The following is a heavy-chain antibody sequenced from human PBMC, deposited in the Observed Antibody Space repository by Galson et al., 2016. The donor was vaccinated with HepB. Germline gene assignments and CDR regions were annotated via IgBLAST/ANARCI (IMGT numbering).Heavy chain of an antibody. V-gene: IGHV3-23*01. CDR1: GFSFSSYA. J-gene: IGHJ4*02. D-gene: IGHD6-19*01. CDR3: ARLSWQWLVPIFDY. Sequence: SLRLSCAVSGFSFSSYAMNWVRQAPGKGLEWVSVISGTSASIFYGDSVKGRFTISRDNSKNTLYLQMNSLRAEDTAVYYCARLSWQWLVPIFDYWGQGTLVTVSS. CDR2: ISGTSASI.